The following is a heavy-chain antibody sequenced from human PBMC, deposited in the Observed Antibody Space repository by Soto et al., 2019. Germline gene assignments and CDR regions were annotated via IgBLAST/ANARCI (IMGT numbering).Heavy chain of an antibody. D-gene: IGHD4-17*01. CDR1: GFSLSTYHMG. V-gene: IGHV2-5*02. CDR2: IYWDDDK. CDR3: AHAGDYDLLTFDH. J-gene: IGHJ4*02. Sequence: QITLKESGPTLVRPAQTLTLTCDFSGFSLSTYHMGVAWIRQPPGKALEWLALIYWDDDKRYSPSLKDRLAISKDTSIKQVVLTITNMDPGDTATYFCAHAGDYDLLTFDHWGPGTLVTVSS.